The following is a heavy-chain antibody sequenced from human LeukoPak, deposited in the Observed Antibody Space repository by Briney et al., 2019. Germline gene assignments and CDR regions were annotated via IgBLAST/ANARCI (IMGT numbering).Heavy chain of an antibody. J-gene: IGHJ4*02. V-gene: IGHV3-23*01. Sequence: GGSLRLSCAASGFTFSSYAMSWVRQAPGKGLEWVSAISGSGGSTYYAHSVKGRFTISRDDSKNTLYLQMNSLRAEDTAVYYCAKALWFGDEGFDYWGQGTLVTVSS. CDR3: AKALWFGDEGFDY. D-gene: IGHD3-10*01. CDR1: GFTFSSYA. CDR2: ISGSGGST.